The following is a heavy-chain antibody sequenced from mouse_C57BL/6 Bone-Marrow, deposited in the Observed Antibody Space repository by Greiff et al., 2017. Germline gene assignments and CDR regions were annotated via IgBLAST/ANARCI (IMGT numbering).Heavy chain of an antibody. V-gene: IGHV1-72*01. J-gene: IGHJ1*03. D-gene: IGHD1-2*01. CDR2: IDPDGGGT. Sequence: VKLQQSGAELVKPGASVKLSCKASGYTFTSYGMHWVKQRPGRGLEWIGRIDPDGGGTKYNEKFKSKVTLTGDKPSSTVYMKLSSLTSEDSAVYSCARDGGRYWYFDVWGKGTTVTVSS. CDR1: GYTFTSYG. CDR3: ARDGGRYWYFDV.